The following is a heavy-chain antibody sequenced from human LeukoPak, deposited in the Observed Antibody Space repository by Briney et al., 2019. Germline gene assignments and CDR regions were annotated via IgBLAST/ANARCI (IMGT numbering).Heavy chain of an antibody. D-gene: IGHD1-7*01. V-gene: IGHV3-23*01. Sequence: GGSLRLSCAASGFTFSSYAMGWVRQAPGKGLEWVSAISGSGGSTYYADSVKGRFTISRDNSKNTLFLQMNSLRAEDTAVYYCAKRRGLELLYYYYMDVWGKGTTVTVSS. J-gene: IGHJ6*03. CDR1: GFTFSSYA. CDR2: ISGSGGST. CDR3: AKRRGLELLYYYYMDV.